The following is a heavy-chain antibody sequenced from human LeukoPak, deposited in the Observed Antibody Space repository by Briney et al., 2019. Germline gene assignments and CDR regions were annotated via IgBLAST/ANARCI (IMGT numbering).Heavy chain of an antibody. CDR2: IGSSSRYI. V-gene: IGHV3-21*01. Sequence: GGSLRLSCAASGFTFNIYTMTWVRQAPGKGLEWVSSIGSSSRYIYYADSLKGRFTISRDNDKNSVFLQMNSLRAEDTAVYYCARDHIQLYSFDIWGQGTMVTVSS. J-gene: IGHJ3*02. CDR3: ARDHIQLYSFDI. D-gene: IGHD5-18*01. CDR1: GFTFNIYT.